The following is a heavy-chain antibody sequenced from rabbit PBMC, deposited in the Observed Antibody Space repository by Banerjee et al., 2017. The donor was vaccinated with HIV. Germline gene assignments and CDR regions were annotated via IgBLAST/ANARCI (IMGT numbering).Heavy chain of an antibody. Sequence: QQQLEESGGGLVKPGGTLTLTCKASGIDFSSYYRMCWVRQAPGRGLELIACIYTTSGSTWYASWVNGRFTISRSTSLNTVDLQMTSLTAADTATYFCARDLAGSIEYGYDYGMDLWGPGPWSPS. D-gene: IGHD4-2*01. V-gene: IGHV1S43*01. CDR1: GIDFSSYYR. CDR2: IYTTSGST. J-gene: IGHJ6*01. CDR3: ARDLAGSIEYGYDYGMDL.